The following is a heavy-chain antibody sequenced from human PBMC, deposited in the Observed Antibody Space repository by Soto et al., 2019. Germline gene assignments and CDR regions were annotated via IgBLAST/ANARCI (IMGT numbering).Heavy chain of an antibody. V-gene: IGHV3-23*01. J-gene: IGHJ4*02. CDR1: GFTFSNYA. D-gene: IGHD1-26*01. CDR2: VRGGGDFT. Sequence: GGSLRLSCAASGFTFSNYAMSWVRQAPGKGLEWITSVRGGGDFTYYADSVKGRFTISRDNSQNTMNLQMYGLRAEDSAVYYWARDLRGAFDYWGQGTVVTVSS. CDR3: ARDLRGAFDY.